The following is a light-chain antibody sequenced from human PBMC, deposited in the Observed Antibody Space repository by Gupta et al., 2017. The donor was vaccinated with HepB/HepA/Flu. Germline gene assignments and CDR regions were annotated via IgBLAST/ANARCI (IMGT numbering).Light chain of an antibody. Sequence: DLVMTQSPLSLPVTPGESASISCRSSQSLVKSNGYNYLDWYLQKPGQSPQLLIYLGSNRASGVPERFSGSGSGAYFTLKSSRVEADDVGVYYCMQALESPRTFGQGTKLEIK. V-gene: IGKV2-28*01. CDR3: MQALESPRT. CDR1: QSLVKSNGYNY. J-gene: IGKJ2*02. CDR2: LGS.